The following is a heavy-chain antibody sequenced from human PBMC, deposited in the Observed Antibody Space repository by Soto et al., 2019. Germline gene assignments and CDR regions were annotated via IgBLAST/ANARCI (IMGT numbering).Heavy chain of an antibody. CDR3: AREDGVAAMALDYGMDV. Sequence: SETLSLTCTVSGGSISSGGYYWSWIRQHPGKGLEWIGYIYYSGSTYYNPSLKSRVTISVDTSKNQFSLKLSSVTAADTAVYYCAREDGVAAMALDYGMDVWGQGTTVTVSS. J-gene: IGHJ6*02. D-gene: IGHD5-18*01. CDR2: IYYSGST. V-gene: IGHV4-31*03. CDR1: GGSISSGGYY.